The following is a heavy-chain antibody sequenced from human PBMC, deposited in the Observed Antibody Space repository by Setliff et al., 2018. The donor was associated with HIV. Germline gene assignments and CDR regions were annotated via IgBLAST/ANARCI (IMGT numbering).Heavy chain of an antibody. CDR3: ARSIAGTGFNYYYFMDV. V-gene: IGHV4-59*11. J-gene: IGHJ6*03. D-gene: IGHD6-13*01. CDR1: GVSISSQY. Sequence: PSETLSLTCAVSGVSISSQYWSWIRQPPGKGLEWIGFIYYNVNNNYDPSLKSRVSISVDMSKNQFSLSLSSVTAADTAVYYCARSIAGTGFNYYYFMDVWGKGTMVTVSS. CDR2: IYYNVNN.